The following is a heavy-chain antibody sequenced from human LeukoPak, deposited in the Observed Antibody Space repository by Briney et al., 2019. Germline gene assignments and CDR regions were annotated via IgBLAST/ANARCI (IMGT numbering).Heavy chain of an antibody. CDR1: GGSISSSSYY. D-gene: IGHD6-6*01. CDR3: ARWGAARDAFDI. CDR2: IYYSGST. J-gene: IGHJ3*02. V-gene: IGHV4-39*07. Sequence: SETLSLTCTVSGGSISSSSYYWGWIRQPPGKGLEWIGSIYYSGSTYYNPSLKSRVTISVDTSKNQFSLKLSSVTAADTAVYYCARWGAARDAFDIWGQGTMVTVSS.